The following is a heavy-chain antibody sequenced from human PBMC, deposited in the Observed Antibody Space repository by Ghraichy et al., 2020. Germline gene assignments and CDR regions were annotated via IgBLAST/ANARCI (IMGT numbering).Heavy chain of an antibody. V-gene: IGHV4-59*01. D-gene: IGHD6-19*01. CDR1: GGSISSYY. J-gene: IGHJ4*02. Sequence: SETLSLTCTVSGGSISSYYWSWIRQPPGKGLEWIGYIYYSGSTNYNPSLKSRVTISVDTSKNQFSLKLSSVTAADTAVYYCASIAVAGRDVDYWGQGTLVTVSS. CDR3: ASIAVAGRDVDY. CDR2: IYYSGST.